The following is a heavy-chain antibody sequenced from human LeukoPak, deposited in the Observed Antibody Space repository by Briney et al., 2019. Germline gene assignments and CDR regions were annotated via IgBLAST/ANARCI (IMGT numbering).Heavy chain of an antibody. D-gene: IGHD6-13*01. Sequence: SETLSLTCTVSGGSISSYYWSWIRQPAGKGLEWIGCIHTSGSTNYNPSLKSRVTISVDTSHNQFSLKLSSVTAADTAVYYCARILHPHSSSWFIDYWGQGTLVTVSS. CDR3: ARILHPHSSSWFIDY. CDR2: IHTSGST. J-gene: IGHJ4*02. CDR1: GGSISSYY. V-gene: IGHV4-4*07.